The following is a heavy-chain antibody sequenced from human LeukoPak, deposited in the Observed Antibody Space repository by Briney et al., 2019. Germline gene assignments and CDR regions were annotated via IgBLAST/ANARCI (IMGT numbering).Heavy chain of an antibody. J-gene: IGHJ4*02. CDR2: IYPDDSDT. CDR1: GYSFSIYW. V-gene: IGHV5-51*01. D-gene: IGHD3-10*01. Sequence: GESLNISCKGSGYSFSIYWIGWVRQIPGKGLEWMGIIYPDDSDTRYSPSFQGQVTISAEKSISTAFLQWSSLKASDTAMYYCARLDYYGSSYYFDYWGQGTLVTVSS. CDR3: ARLDYYGSSYYFDY.